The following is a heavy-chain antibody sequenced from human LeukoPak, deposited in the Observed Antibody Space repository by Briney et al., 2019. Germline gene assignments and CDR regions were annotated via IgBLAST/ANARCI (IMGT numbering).Heavy chain of an antibody. Sequence: ASVKVSCKASGYTFTSYDINWVLQATGQGLEWMGWMNPNSGNTGYAQKFQGRVTMTRNTSISTAYMELSSLRSEDTAVYYCARKPGRGRFLEWWVGLDMDVWGKGTTVTVSS. CDR3: ARKPGRGRFLEWWVGLDMDV. V-gene: IGHV1-8*01. J-gene: IGHJ6*03. CDR1: GYTFTSYD. CDR2: MNPNSGNT. D-gene: IGHD3-3*01.